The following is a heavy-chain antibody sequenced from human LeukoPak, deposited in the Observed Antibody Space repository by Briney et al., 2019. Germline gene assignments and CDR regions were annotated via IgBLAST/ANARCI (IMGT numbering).Heavy chain of an antibody. CDR1: GFAFSGYA. V-gene: IGHV3-23*01. Sequence: PGGSLRLSCAASGFAFSGYAMSWVRQAPGKGLEGVSAISGCGGSTYYAGSVKGRFTISRDNSKNTLYLQMNSLRAEDTAVYYCAKDPIAAGQYYYYGMDVWGQGTTVTVSS. CDR3: AKDPIAAGQYYYYGMDV. J-gene: IGHJ6*02. CDR2: ISGCGGST. D-gene: IGHD6-25*01.